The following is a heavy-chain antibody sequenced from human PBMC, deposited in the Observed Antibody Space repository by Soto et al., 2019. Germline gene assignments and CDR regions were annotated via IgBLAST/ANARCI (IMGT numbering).Heavy chain of an antibody. CDR1: GYSFFSYY. J-gene: IGHJ4*02. CDR3: ARGGATIFGVIDL. CDR2: FLASGGNT. Sequence: ASVKVSCKASGYSFFSYYIHWVRQAPGQGLEWMGRFLASGGNTDYAQRFRGRVSMTRDTSSTNTVSLELTSLTYDDTAVYYCARGGATIFGVIDLWGQGGRVTVS. V-gene: IGHV1-46*01. D-gene: IGHD3-3*02.